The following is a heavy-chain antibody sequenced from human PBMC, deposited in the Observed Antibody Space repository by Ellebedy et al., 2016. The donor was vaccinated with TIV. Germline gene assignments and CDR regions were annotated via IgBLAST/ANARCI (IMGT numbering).Heavy chain of an antibody. Sequence: GGSLRLSXAASGFTFKNYNMNWVRQAPGKGLEWVSAFSTDRPYTYYADSVKGRFTISRDNAKNSLYLQMDSLRADDTAEYYCENRMQGRPVWGQGTLVTVSA. CDR2: FSTDRPYT. J-gene: IGHJ4*02. D-gene: IGHD2-8*01. CDR3: ENRMQGRPV. V-gene: IGHV3-21*04. CDR1: GFTFKNYN.